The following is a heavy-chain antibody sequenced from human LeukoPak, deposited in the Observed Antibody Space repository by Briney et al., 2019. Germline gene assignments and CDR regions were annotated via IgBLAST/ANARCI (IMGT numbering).Heavy chain of an antibody. CDR1: GYTFTSYD. D-gene: IGHD4-23*01. CDR2: MNPNSGNT. J-gene: IGHJ3*02. V-gene: IGHV1-8*01. Sequence: GASVKVSCKASGYTFTSYDINWVRQATGQGLEWMGWMNPNSGNTGYAQKFQGRVTMARNTSISTAYMELSSLRSEDTAVYYCASPGGTVVTLAGAFDIWGQGTMVTVSS. CDR3: ASPGGTVVTLAGAFDI.